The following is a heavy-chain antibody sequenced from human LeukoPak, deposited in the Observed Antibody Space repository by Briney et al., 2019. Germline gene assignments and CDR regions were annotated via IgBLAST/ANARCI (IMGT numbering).Heavy chain of an antibody. CDR3: ARNYYDSSGYYTVFFDY. CDR2: IFSNDEK. CDR1: GFSLSNARMG. J-gene: IGHJ4*02. D-gene: IGHD3-22*01. V-gene: IGHV2-26*01. Sequence: SGPTLVNPTETLTLTCTVSGFSLSNARMGVSWIRQPPGKALEWLAHIFSNDEKSYSTSLKSRLTISKDTSKSQVVLTMTNMDPVDTATYYCARNYYDSSGYYTVFFDYWGQGTLVTVSS.